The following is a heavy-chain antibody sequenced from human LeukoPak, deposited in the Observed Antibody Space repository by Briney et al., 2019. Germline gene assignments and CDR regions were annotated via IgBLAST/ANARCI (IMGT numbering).Heavy chain of an antibody. V-gene: IGHV3-21*01. CDR1: GFTFSSYS. J-gene: IGHJ6*03. Sequence: GGSLRLSCAASGFTFSSYSMNWVRQAPGKGLEWVSSISSSSSYIYYADSVKGRFTISRDNAKNSLYMQMNSLRAEDTAVFYCARDRGDTAMPKYYYYMDVWGKGTTVTVSS. D-gene: IGHD5-18*01. CDR2: ISSSSSYI. CDR3: ARDRGDTAMPKYYYYMDV.